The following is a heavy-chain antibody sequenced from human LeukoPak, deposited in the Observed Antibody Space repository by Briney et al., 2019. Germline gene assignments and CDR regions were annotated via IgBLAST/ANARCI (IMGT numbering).Heavy chain of an antibody. J-gene: IGHJ4*02. V-gene: IGHV3-7*03. CDR2: IKHDGSEK. CDR1: GFTFSRHW. CDR3: AKSHYYDSSGHIDY. D-gene: IGHD3-22*01. Sequence: GGSLRLSCAASGFTFSRHWMTWVRQAPGKGLEWVANIKHDGSEKNYVDSVKGRFTISRDNAKNSLYLQMNSLRAEDTAVYYCAKSHYYDSSGHIDYWGQGPWSPSPQ.